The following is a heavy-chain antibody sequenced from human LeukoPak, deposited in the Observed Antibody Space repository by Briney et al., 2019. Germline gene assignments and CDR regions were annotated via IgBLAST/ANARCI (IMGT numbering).Heavy chain of an antibody. CDR2: IYHSGST. CDR1: GGSISSSNW. J-gene: IGHJ4*02. V-gene: IGHV4-4*02. CDR3: ARSPLTTVTTHFDY. Sequence: PSETLSLTCAVSGGSISSSNWWSWVRQPPGKGLEWIGEIYHSGSTNYNPSLKSRVTISVDKSKNQFSLKLSSVTASDTAVYYCARSPLTTVTTHFDYWGQGTLVTVSS. D-gene: IGHD4-17*01.